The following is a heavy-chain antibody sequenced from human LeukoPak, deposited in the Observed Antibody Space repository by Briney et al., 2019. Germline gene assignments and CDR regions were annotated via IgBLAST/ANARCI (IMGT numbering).Heavy chain of an antibody. D-gene: IGHD6-19*01. CDR1: GDSVSSNSAA. V-gene: IGHV6-1*01. CDR3: ARDGAYSSGSLFDY. CDR2: TYYRSKWYN. J-gene: IGHJ4*02. Sequence: SQTLSLTCAISGDSVSSNSAAWNWIRQSPSRGLEWLGRTYYRSKWYNDYAVSAKSRITINPDTSKNQFSLQLNSVTPGDTAVYYCARDGAYSSGSLFDYWGQGTLVTVSS.